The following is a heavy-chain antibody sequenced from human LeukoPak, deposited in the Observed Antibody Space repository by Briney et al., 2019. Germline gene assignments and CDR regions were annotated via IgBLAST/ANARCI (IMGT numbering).Heavy chain of an antibody. CDR2: ISGSGSST. Sequence: GGSLRLSCAASGFTFSSYAMSWVRQAPGKGLEWVSAISGSGSSTYYADSVKGRFTISRDNSKNTLYLQMNSLRAEDTAVYYCAKVIRRSRIAAAGDFFDYWGQGTLVTVSS. CDR1: GFTFSSYA. CDR3: AKVIRRSRIAAAGDFFDY. D-gene: IGHD6-13*01. V-gene: IGHV3-23*01. J-gene: IGHJ4*02.